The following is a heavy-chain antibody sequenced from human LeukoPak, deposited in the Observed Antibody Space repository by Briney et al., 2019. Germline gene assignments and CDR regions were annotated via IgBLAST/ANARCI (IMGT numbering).Heavy chain of an antibody. D-gene: IGHD6-19*01. CDR2: IIPIFGTA. J-gene: IGHJ2*01. Sequence: SVKVSCKASGGTFSSYAISWVRQAPGQGLEWMGGIIPIFGTANYAQKFQGRVTITADESTSTAYMELSSLRSEDTAVYYCASSRSSSRWYVWYFDLWGRGTLVTVSS. V-gene: IGHV1-69*01. CDR1: GGTFSSYA. CDR3: ASSRSSSRWYVWYFDL.